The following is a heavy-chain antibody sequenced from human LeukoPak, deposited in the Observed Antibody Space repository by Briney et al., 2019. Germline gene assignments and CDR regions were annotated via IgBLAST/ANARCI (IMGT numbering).Heavy chain of an antibody. D-gene: IGHD3-3*01. V-gene: IGHV3-30*02. Sequence: QPGGSLRLSCAASGFTFSSYGMHWVRQAPGKGLEWVAFIRYDGSNKYYADSVKGRFTISRDNAKNSLYLQMNSLRAEDTAVYYCARVFRFLDIDWGQGTLVTVSS. J-gene: IGHJ4*02. CDR2: IRYDGSNK. CDR1: GFTFSSYG. CDR3: ARVFRFLDID.